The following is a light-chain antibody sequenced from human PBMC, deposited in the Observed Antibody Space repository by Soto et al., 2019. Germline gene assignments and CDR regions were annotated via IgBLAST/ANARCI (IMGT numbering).Light chain of an antibody. J-gene: IGKJ4*01. V-gene: IGKV3-20*01. CDR2: GAS. CDR3: QHSGRSPPLT. CDR1: QSVDSSY. Sequence: EIVLTQSPGTLSLSPGERAALSCRASQSVDSSYLAWYQQKPGQAPRLLIYGASSRATGIPDRFSGSGSGTDFTLTITRLEPEDFAVFYCQHSGRSPPLTFGGGTKVDIK.